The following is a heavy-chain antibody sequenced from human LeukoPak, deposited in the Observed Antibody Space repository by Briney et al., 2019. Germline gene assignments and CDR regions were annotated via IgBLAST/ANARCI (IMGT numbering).Heavy chain of an antibody. CDR2: ISYDGSNK. CDR3: ARGLSSSSPEYFQH. CDR1: GFTFSSYA. V-gene: IGHV3-30-3*01. J-gene: IGHJ1*01. Sequence: GSLRLSCAASGFTFSSYAMHWVRQAPGKGLGWVAVISYDGSNKYYADSVKGRFTISRDNSKNTLYLQMNSLRAEDTAVYYCARGLSSSSPEYFQHWGQGTLVTVSS. D-gene: IGHD6-6*01.